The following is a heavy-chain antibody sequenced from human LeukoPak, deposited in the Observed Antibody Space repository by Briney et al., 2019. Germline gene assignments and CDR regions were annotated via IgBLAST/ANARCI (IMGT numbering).Heavy chain of an antibody. Sequence: SVKVSCKASGGTFSSYAISWVRQAPGQGLEWMGGIIPIFGTANYAQKFQGRVTITTDESTSTAYMELSSLRSEDTAVYYCARVLWDGYNSGGYYYYYYMDVWGKGTTVTVSS. CDR1: GGTFSSYA. V-gene: IGHV1-69*05. CDR3: ARVLWDGYNSGGYYYYYYMDV. J-gene: IGHJ6*03. CDR2: IIPIFGTA. D-gene: IGHD5-24*01.